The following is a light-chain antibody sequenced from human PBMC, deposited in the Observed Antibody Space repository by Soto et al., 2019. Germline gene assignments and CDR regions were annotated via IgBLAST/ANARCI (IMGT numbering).Light chain of an antibody. CDR3: QQRSDWPTPT. V-gene: IGKV3-11*01. J-gene: IGKJ4*01. CDR1: QSIGSY. CDR2: DAS. Sequence: EIALTQSPATLSLSPGERATLSCRASQSIGSYLAWYQQIPGQAPRLLIYDASNRATGIPVRFSGSGSGTDFTLTISSLEPEDFAVYYWQQRSDWPTPTFGGGTKVEIK.